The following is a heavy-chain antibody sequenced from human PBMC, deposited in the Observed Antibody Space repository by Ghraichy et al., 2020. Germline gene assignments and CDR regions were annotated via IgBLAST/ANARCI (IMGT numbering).Heavy chain of an antibody. CDR3: ARAGRTYYYDSGWFES. CDR1: GYTFTAYY. Sequence: ASVKVSCKASGYTFTAYYMPRVRQSPGQGLEWMGWINPNSGVTNSAQEFQGRVTMTRDTSISTAYMELNSLRSDDTAVYYCARAGRTYYYDSGWFESWGQGTLVTVSS. D-gene: IGHD3-22*01. J-gene: IGHJ5*01. CDR2: INPNSGVT. V-gene: IGHV1-2*02.